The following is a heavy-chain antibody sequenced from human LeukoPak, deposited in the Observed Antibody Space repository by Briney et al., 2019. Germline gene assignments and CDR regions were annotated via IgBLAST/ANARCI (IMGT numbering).Heavy chain of an antibody. CDR2: ISGSGGST. J-gene: IGHJ3*02. D-gene: IGHD6-19*01. Sequence: GGSLRLSCAASGFTFSSYAMSWVRQAPGKGLEWVSAISGSGGSTYYADSVKGRFTISRDNSKNTLYLQMNSLRAEDTAVYYCAKDVGSGWLEGDVFDIWGQGTMVTVSS. CDR3: AKDVGSGWLEGDVFDI. CDR1: GFTFSSYA. V-gene: IGHV3-23*01.